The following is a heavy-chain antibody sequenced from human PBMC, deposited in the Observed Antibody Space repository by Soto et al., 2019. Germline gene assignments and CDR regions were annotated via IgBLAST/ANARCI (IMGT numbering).Heavy chain of an antibody. V-gene: IGHV1-24*01. J-gene: IGHJ4*02. Sequence: ASVKVSCKVSGYTLTELSMHWVRQAPGKGLEWMGGFDPEDGETIYAQKFQGGVTMTEDTSTDTAYMELSSLRSEDTAVYYCATSYYYDSSGPRPLDYWGQGTLVTVSS. CDR1: GYTLTELS. CDR3: ATSYYYDSSGPRPLDY. CDR2: FDPEDGET. D-gene: IGHD3-22*01.